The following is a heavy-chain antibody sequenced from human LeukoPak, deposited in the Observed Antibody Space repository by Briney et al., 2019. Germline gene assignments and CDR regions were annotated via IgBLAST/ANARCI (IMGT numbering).Heavy chain of an antibody. D-gene: IGHD3-22*01. CDR1: GGFISSGGYY. Sequence: SETLSLTCVVSGGFISSGGYYWGWIRHPPEKGLEWIGSVHHSGITYYNTSLKSRVTISVDTSKNQFSLKLSSVTAADTAVYYCARVSHYDRGYAFDIWGQGTMVTVSS. J-gene: IGHJ3*02. CDR3: ARVSHYDRGYAFDI. V-gene: IGHV4-39*07. CDR2: VHHSGIT.